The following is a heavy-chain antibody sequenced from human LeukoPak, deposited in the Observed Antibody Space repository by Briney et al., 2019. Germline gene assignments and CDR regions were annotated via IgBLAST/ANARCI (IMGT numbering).Heavy chain of an antibody. J-gene: IGHJ4*02. CDR3: AREGSSWFYYFDY. D-gene: IGHD6-13*01. CDR2: IYYSGST. Sequence: ETLSLTCTVSGGSVSSGSYYWSWIRQPPGKGLEWIGYIYYSGSTNYNPSLKSRVTISVDTSKNQFSLKLSSVTAADTAVYYCAREGSSWFYYFDYWGQGSLVTVSS. CDR1: GGSVSSGSYY. V-gene: IGHV4-61*01.